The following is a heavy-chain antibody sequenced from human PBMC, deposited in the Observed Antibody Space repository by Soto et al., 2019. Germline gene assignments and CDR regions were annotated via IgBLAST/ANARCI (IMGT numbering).Heavy chain of an antibody. J-gene: IGHJ4*02. CDR1: GFTFSNAW. V-gene: IGHV3-15*01. D-gene: IGHD3-10*01. CDR2: IRSKTDGGTT. Sequence: GGSLRLSCATSGFTFSNAWMSWVRQTPGKGLEWVGHIRSKTDGGTTDYAAPVKGRFTISRDDSKNTLYLLVDSLRTEDTAMYYCTTLSYGIDCWGQGTLVTVSS. CDR3: TTLSYGIDC.